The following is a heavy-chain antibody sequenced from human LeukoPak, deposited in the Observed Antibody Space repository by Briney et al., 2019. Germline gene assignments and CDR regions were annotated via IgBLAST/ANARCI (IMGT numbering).Heavy chain of an antibody. V-gene: IGHV3-23*01. J-gene: IGHJ4*02. Sequence: PGGSLRLSCAASGFTFSSYAVSWGRQAPGKGLEGVSSISGSGGSTYSADSVKGRFTISRDNSKNTLYLQMNSLRAEDTALYYCAKDRSCTNDICHGDFDYWGQGTLVTVSS. CDR3: AKDRSCTNDICHGDFDY. CDR2: ISGSGGST. D-gene: IGHD2-8*01. CDR1: GFTFSSYA.